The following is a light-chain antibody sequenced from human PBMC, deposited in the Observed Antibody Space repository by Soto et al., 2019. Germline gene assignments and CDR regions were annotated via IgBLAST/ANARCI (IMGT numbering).Light chain of an antibody. CDR3: QHYQT. CDR2: GAS. CDR1: QSVTSSF. Sequence: EIVLTQSPVTLSLSPGESAPLSCGASQSVTSSFLAWYQKKPGQAPRLLIYGASSRATAIPDRFSGSGSGTDFTLTISRLEPEDFAVYYCQHYQTFGQGTKVDIK. J-gene: IGKJ1*01. V-gene: IGKV3-20*01.